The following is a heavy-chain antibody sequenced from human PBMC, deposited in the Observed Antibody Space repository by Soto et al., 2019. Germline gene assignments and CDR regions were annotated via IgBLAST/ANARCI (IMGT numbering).Heavy chain of an antibody. Sequence: LQTLRVTCTVSGGSISSYYWSWIRQPPGKGLEWIGYIYYSGSTNYNPSLKSRVTISVDTSKNQFSLKLSSVTAADTAVYYCARNRGYCTNGVCHHYYYYYMDVWGKGTTVTVSS. D-gene: IGHD2-8*01. CDR2: IYYSGST. J-gene: IGHJ6*03. V-gene: IGHV4-59*08. CDR1: GGSISSYY. CDR3: ARNRGYCTNGVCHHYYYYYMDV.